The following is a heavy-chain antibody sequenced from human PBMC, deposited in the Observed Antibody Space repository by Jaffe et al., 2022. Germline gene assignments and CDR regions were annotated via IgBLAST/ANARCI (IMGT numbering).Heavy chain of an antibody. D-gene: IGHD3-3*01. CDR3: ARHCKLVYYDFWSGYWPPDH. CDR2: IYYSGST. V-gene: IGHV4-39*01. CDR1: GGSISSSSYY. J-gene: IGHJ5*02. Sequence: QLQLQESGPGLVKPSETLSLTCTVSGGSISSSSYYWGWIRQPPGKGLEWIGSIYYSGSTYYNPSLKSRVTISVDTSKNQFSLKLSSVTAADTAVYYCARHCKLVYYDFWSGYWPPDHWGQGTLVTVSS.